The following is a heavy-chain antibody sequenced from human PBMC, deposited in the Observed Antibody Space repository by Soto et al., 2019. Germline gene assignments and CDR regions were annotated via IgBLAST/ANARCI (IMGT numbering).Heavy chain of an antibody. CDR1: GGTFSSYA. Sequence: GASVKVSCKASGGTFSSYAISWVRQAPGQGLEWMGGIIPIFGTANYAQKFQGRVTITADESTSTAYMELSSLRSEDTAVYYCARGVESYGRAPYYYYYGMDVWGQGTTVTVSS. V-gene: IGHV1-69*13. J-gene: IGHJ6*02. D-gene: IGHD5-18*01. CDR3: ARGVESYGRAPYYYYYGMDV. CDR2: IIPIFGTA.